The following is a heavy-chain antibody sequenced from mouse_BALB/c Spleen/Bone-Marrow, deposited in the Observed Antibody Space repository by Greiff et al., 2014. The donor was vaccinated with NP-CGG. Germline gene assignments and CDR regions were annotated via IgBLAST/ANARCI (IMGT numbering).Heavy chain of an antibody. CDR2: IHSNSGNT. J-gene: IGHJ1*01. CDR1: GYTFTSSW. V-gene: IGHV1S130*01. Sequence: VQLQQSGSVLVRPGASVKLSCKASGYTFTSSWMHWAKQRPGQGLEWIGEIHSNSGNTNYNEKFKGKATLTVDTSSSTAYVDLSSLTSEDSAVYYCAREKIYGNYLWYFDVWGAGTTVTVSS. CDR3: AREKIYGNYLWYFDV. D-gene: IGHD2-1*01.